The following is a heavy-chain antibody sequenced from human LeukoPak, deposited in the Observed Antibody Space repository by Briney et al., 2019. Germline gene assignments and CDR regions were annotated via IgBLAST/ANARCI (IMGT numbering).Heavy chain of an antibody. V-gene: IGHV4-34*01. CDR2: INHSGST. CDR3: ARLRITMVRGVIITVGMDV. CDR1: GVSFSGYY. D-gene: IGHD3-10*01. J-gene: IGHJ6*02. Sequence: SETLSLTCAVYGVSFSGYYWSWIRQPPGKGLEWVGEINHSGSTNYNPSLKSRVTISVDTSKNQFSLKLSSVTAADTAVYYCARLRITMVRGVIITVGMDVWGQGTTVTVSS.